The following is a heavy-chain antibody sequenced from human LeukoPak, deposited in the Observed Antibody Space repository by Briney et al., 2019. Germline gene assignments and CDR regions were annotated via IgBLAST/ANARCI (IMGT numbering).Heavy chain of an antibody. D-gene: IGHD5-18*01. Sequence: SETLSLTCTVSGGSISSHYWSWIRQPPGKGLEWIGYIYYSGSTNYNPSLKSRVTISVDTSKNQFSLKLSSVTAADTAVYYCARNGLQLWIDYWGQGTLVTVSS. V-gene: IGHV4-59*11. J-gene: IGHJ4*02. CDR3: ARNGLQLWIDY. CDR1: GGSISSHY. CDR2: IYYSGST.